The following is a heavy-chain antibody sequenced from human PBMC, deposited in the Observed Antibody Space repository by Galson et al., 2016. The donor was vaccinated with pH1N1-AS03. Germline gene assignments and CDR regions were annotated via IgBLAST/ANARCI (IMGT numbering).Heavy chain of an antibody. D-gene: IGHD3-3*01. CDR2: NRYYGSSE. CDR1: GFTFSNYW. CDR3: VRGSGYYFDS. Sequence: SLRLSCAASGFTFSNYWMTWVRQAPGKGLEWVGINRYYGSSEYYGDSMKGRISISRDNSQNTISLQMNSLRVEDTAVYYCVRGSGYYFDSWGQGTLVIVSS. V-gene: IGHV3-33*08. J-gene: IGHJ4*02.